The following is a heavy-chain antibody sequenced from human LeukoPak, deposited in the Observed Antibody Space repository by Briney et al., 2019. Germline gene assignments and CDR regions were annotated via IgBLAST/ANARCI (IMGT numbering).Heavy chain of an antibody. Sequence: GRSLRLSCTASGFTFRSYAMHWGRQAPGKGPEWVALLLYDGSNKSYADSVTGRLTISRNNSKHPLYRQTNRLRDADTAVYYCARKSRGIAVAWTWGQGTLVTVSS. D-gene: IGHD6-19*01. V-gene: IGHV3-30-3*01. CDR2: LLYDGSNK. J-gene: IGHJ5*02. CDR3: ARKSRGIAVAWT. CDR1: GFTFRSYA.